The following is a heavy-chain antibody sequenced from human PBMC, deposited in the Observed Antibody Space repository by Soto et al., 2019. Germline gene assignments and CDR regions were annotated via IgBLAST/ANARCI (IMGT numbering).Heavy chain of an antibody. J-gene: IGHJ6*03. V-gene: IGHV3-21*01. D-gene: IGHD4-17*01. CDR3: AREEEGDFGPATVTTDVNYYYYMDV. Sequence: GGSLRLSCAASGFTFSSYSMNWVRQAPGKGLEWVSSISSSSSYIYYADSVKGRFTISRDNAKNSLYLQMNSLRAEDTAVYYCAREEEGDFGPATVTTDVNYYYYMDVWGKGTTVTVSS. CDR1: GFTFSSYS. CDR2: ISSSSSYI.